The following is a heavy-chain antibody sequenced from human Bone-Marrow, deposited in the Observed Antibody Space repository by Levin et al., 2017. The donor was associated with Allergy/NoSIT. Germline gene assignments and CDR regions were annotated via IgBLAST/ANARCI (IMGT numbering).Heavy chain of an antibody. V-gene: IGHV3-30*18. J-gene: IGHJ4*02. CDR2: ISFDGSKA. Sequence: GGSLRLSCAASGFTFSSLGMHWVRQAPGKGLEWVAVISFDGSKAYYADSVKGRFIISRDHSNNMVYLQMSGLRAEDTAMYYCAKSNVTVAGIDYWGQGTLVTVSS. CDR3: AKSNVTVAGIDY. CDR1: GFTFSSLG. D-gene: IGHD6-19*01.